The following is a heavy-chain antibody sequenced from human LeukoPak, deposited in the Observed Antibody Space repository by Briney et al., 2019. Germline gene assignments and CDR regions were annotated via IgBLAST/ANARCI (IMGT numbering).Heavy chain of an antibody. J-gene: IGHJ5*02. V-gene: IGHV1-2*02. D-gene: IGHD6-19*01. CDR2: INPNSGGT. CDR3: ARHGRQWLVPDYLLGFDP. Sequence: ASVKVSCKASGYTFTGYYMHWVRQAPGQGLEWMGWINPNSGGTNYAQKFQGRVTMTRDTSISTAYMELSRLRSDDTAVYYCARHGRQWLVPDYLLGFDPWGQGTLVTVSS. CDR1: GYTFTGYY.